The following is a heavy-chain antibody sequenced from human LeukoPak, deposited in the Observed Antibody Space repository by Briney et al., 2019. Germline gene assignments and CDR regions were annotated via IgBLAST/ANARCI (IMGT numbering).Heavy chain of an antibody. Sequence: PGGSLRLSCAASGFTFSSYAMSWVRQAPGKGLEWVSAISGSGGSTYYVDSVKGRFTISRDNSKNTLYLQMNSLRAEDTAVYYCAKDQALGIAAAGPFDYWGQGTLVTVSS. D-gene: IGHD6-13*01. V-gene: IGHV3-23*01. J-gene: IGHJ4*02. CDR3: AKDQALGIAAAGPFDY. CDR1: GFTFSSYA. CDR2: ISGSGGST.